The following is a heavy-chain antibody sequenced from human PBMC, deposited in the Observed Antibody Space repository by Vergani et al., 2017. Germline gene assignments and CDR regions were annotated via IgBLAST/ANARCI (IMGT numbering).Heavy chain of an antibody. J-gene: IGHJ6*02. D-gene: IGHD6-19*01. Sequence: QVQLQESGPGLVKPSETLSLTCTVSGGSISSYYWSWIRQPAGKGLEWIGRIYTSGSTNYNPSLKSRVTMSVDTSKNQFSLKLSSVTAADTAVYYCARDFGIAVAGQYYYYGMDVWGQGTTVTVSS. CDR3: ARDFGIAVAGQYYYYGMDV. V-gene: IGHV4-4*07. CDR1: GGSISSYY. CDR2: IYTSGST.